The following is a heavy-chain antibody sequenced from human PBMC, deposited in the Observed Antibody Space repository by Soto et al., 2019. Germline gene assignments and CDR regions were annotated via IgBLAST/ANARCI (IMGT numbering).Heavy chain of an antibody. CDR2: IYYSGST. V-gene: IGHV4-31*03. D-gene: IGHD3-22*01. CDR3: ARGGYGYYYGMDV. J-gene: IGHJ6*02. CDR1: GGSISSGGYY. Sequence: SETLSLTCTVSGGSISSGGYYWSWIRQHPGKGLEWIGYIYYSGSTYYNPSLKSRVTISVDTSKNQFSLKLSSVTAADTAVYYCARGGYGYYYGMDVWGQGTTVTVSS.